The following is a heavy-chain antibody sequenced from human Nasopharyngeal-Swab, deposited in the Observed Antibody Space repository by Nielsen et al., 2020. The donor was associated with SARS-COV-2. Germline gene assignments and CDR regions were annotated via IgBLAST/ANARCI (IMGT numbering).Heavy chain of an antibody. D-gene: IGHD3-22*01. J-gene: IGHJ3*02. CDR1: GFTFSSYD. CDR3: ARGGTYYYDSSNDAFDI. CDR2: IGTAGDT. V-gene: IGHV3-13*01. Sequence: GESLKISCAASGFTFSSYDMHWVRQATGKGLEWVSAIGTAGDTYYPGSVKGRFTISRENAKNSLYLQMNSLRAGDTAVYYCARGGTYYYDSSNDAFDIWGQGKMVTVSS.